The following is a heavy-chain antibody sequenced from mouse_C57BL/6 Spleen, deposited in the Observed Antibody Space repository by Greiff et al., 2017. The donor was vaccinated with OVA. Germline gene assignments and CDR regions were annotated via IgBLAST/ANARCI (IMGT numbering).Heavy chain of an antibody. CDR2: IYPGSGST. J-gene: IGHJ1*03. CDR3: AREGVTTYFDV. CDR1: GYTFTSYW. D-gene: IGHD2-2*01. V-gene: IGHV1-55*01. Sequence: VKLQESGAELVKPGASVKMSCKASGYTFTSYWITWVKQRPGQGLEWIGDIYPGSGSTNYNEKFKSKATLTVDTSSSTAYMQLSSLTSEDSAVYYCAREGVTTYFDVWGTGTTVTVSS.